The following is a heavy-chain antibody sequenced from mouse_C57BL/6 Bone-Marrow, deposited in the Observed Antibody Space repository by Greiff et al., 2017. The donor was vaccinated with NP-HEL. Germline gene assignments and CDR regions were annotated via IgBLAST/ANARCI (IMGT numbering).Heavy chain of an antibody. V-gene: IGHV1-81*01. D-gene: IGHD1-1*01. Sequence: VMLVESGAELARPGASVKLSCKASGYTFTSYGISWVKQRTGQGLEWIGEIYPRSGNTYYNEKFKGRATLTADKSSSTAYMELRSLTSEDSAVYFCARERIRTTVVATDAMDYWGQGTSVTVSS. CDR1: GYTFTSYG. J-gene: IGHJ4*01. CDR2: IYPRSGNT. CDR3: ARERIRTTVVATDAMDY.